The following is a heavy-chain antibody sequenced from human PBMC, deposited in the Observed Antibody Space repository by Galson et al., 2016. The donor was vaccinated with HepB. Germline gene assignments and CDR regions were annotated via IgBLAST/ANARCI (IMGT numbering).Heavy chain of an antibody. CDR2: ITSGSNVI. Sequence: SLRLSCAASAFTLSRYTMQWVRQAPGRGLEWVSYITSGSNVIYYADSVKGRFTISRDNAKNSLYPQMNSLRDDDTAVYYCARDPSGIVEASRFDPWGQGTLVTVSS. V-gene: IGHV3-48*02. CDR1: AFTLSRYT. D-gene: IGHD1-26*01. CDR3: ARDPSGIVEASRFDP. J-gene: IGHJ5*02.